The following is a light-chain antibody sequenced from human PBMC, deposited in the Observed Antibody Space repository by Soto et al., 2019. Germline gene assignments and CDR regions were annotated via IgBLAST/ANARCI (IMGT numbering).Light chain of an antibody. J-gene: IGKJ4*01. CDR1: QSVSSSY. CDR3: QQFSSYPLT. V-gene: IGKV3-20*01. CDR2: GAS. Sequence: EIVLTQSPGTLSLSPGERATLSCRASQSVSSSYLAWYQQKPGQAPRLLIYGASSRATGIPDRFSGSGSGTDFTLTISRLEPEDFAVYYCQQFSSYPLTFGGRTKVDI.